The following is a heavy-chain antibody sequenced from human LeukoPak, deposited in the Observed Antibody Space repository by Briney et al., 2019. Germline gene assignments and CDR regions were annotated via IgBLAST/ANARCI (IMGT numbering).Heavy chain of an antibody. CDR2: IKGIGPTT. Sequence: GGSLRLSCAAPGFTSSDYYMSWIRQAPGKGLEWVSTIKGIGPTTYYADSLKGRFTISRDNAKNSLFLQMSSLRADDTAIYYCARAGELRYMDVWGKGTAVTVSS. J-gene: IGHJ6*03. V-gene: IGHV3-11*04. CDR1: GFTSSDYY. CDR3: ARAGELRYMDV. D-gene: IGHD3-16*01.